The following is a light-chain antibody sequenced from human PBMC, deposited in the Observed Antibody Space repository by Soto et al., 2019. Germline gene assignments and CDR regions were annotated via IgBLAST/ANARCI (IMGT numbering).Light chain of an antibody. Sequence: SALAQPPSASGTPGQGVTISCSGSSSNIGSNYVYWYQQLPGTAPKLLIYSNNQRPSGVPDRFSGSKSGTSASLAISGLRSEDEADFYCAAWDDSLSGLYVFGTGTKVTVL. J-gene: IGLJ1*01. CDR3: AAWDDSLSGLYV. CDR2: SNN. V-gene: IGLV1-47*02. CDR1: SSNIGSNY.